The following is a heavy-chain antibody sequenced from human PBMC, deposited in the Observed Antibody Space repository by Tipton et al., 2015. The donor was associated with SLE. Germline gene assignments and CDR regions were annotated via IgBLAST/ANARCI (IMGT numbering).Heavy chain of an antibody. CDR3: ARYGIRSGKDI. CDR2: IYYSGST. D-gene: IGHD3-3*01. CDR1: GGSFSSSSYY. J-gene: IGHJ3*02. Sequence: TLSLTFSVSGGSFSSSSYYWGWIRQPPGKGLEWIGNIYYSGSTNYNPSLKSRVTISVDTSKNQFSLKLSSVTAADTAVYYCARYGIRSGKDIWGQGTMVTVSS. V-gene: IGHV4-39*07.